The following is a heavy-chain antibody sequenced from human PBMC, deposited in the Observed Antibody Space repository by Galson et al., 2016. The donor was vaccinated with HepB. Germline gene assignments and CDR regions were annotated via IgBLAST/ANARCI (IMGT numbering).Heavy chain of an antibody. Sequence: SLRLSCAASGFTFSNYATAWVRLPPGKGLEWVSTIRGGGDATYYADSVKGRFTISRDNSRNTVYLQMNSLRTEDTAVYYCAGYGGNSVWGRGALVTVSS. CDR2: IRGGGDAT. V-gene: IGHV3-23*01. J-gene: IGHJ4*02. CDR3: AGYGGNSV. D-gene: IGHD4-23*01. CDR1: GFTFSNYA.